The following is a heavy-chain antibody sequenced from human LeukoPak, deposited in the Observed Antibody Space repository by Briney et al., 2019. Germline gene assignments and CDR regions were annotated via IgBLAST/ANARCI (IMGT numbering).Heavy chain of an antibody. CDR1: GFTFSSYA. V-gene: IGHV3-30-3*01. Sequence: PGRSLRLSCAASGFTFSSYAMHWVRQAPGKGLEWVAVISYDGSNKYYADSVKGRFTISRDNSKNTLYLQMNSLRAEDTAVYYCARVYGYYYDSSGYYFDYWGRGTLVTVSS. CDR3: ARVYGYYYDSSGYYFDY. J-gene: IGHJ4*02. CDR2: ISYDGSNK. D-gene: IGHD3-22*01.